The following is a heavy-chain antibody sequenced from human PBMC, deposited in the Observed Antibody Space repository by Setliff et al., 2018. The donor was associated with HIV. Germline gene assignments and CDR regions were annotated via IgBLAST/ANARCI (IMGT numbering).Heavy chain of an antibody. J-gene: IGHJ6*02. CDR1: GDFFSRAYY. D-gene: IGHD1-7*01. V-gene: IGHV4-38-2*02. CDR2: IYYSGST. Sequence: SETLSLTCAVSGDFFSRAYYWGWLRQPPGKGLEWIGNIYYSGSTYYNPSLKSRVTISVDTSKNQFSLKLSSVTAADTAVYYCARERWNYDYYYYGMDVWGQGTTVTVSS. CDR3: ARERWNYDYYYYGMDV.